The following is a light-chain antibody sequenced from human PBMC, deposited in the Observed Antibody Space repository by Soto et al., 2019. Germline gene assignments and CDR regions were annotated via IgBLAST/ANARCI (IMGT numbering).Light chain of an antibody. CDR1: QSVSSSS. J-gene: IGKJ4*01. V-gene: IGKV3-20*01. CDR3: QQYVSSPLT. Sequence: EIVLTQSPGTLSLSPGERATLPCRTSQSVSSSSLAWYQQKPGQAPRLLIYDTSSRATGIPDRFSGSGSGTDFTLTISRLEPEDFAVYYCQQYVSSPLTFGGGTKVDIK. CDR2: DTS.